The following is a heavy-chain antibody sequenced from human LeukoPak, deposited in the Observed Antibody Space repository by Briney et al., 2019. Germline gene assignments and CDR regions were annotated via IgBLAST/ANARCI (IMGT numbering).Heavy chain of an antibody. J-gene: IGHJ3*02. Sequence: SQTLSLTCAISGDSVSSNSAAWNWIRQSPSRGLEWLGRTYYRSKWYNDYAVSVKSRITINPDTSKNQFSLKLSSVTAADTAVYYCARAEDFYESSGYPTGDAFDIWGQGTMVTVSS. CDR2: TYYRSKWYN. V-gene: IGHV6-1*01. D-gene: IGHD3-22*01. CDR3: ARAEDFYESSGYPTGDAFDI. CDR1: GDSVSSNSAA.